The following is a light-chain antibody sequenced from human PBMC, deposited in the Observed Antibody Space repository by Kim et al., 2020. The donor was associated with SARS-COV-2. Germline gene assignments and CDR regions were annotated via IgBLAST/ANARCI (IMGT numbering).Light chain of an antibody. Sequence: GSPGQTASTTCSGDKLGDKHACGYQQKPGQSTVLGIYQDRKRPSGIPGRFSGAHSGDTATLTISGTQAMDEADYYCQAWDSSTAVFGGGTQLTVL. V-gene: IGLV3-1*01. CDR3: QAWDSSTAV. CDR2: QDR. J-gene: IGLJ2*01. CDR1: KLGDKH.